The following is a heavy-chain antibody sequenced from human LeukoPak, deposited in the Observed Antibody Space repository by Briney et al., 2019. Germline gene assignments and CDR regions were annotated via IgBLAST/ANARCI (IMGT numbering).Heavy chain of an antibody. CDR1: GFTFSSYA. CDR3: TTDHRTIYGVVFPDY. CDR2: ISGSDGST. J-gene: IGHJ4*02. D-gene: IGHD3-3*01. Sequence: PGGSLRLSCAASGFTFSSYAMTWVRQAPGKGLEWVSGISGSDGSTYYADSVKGRFTISRDNSKNTLYLQMNSLKTEDTGVYYCTTDHRTIYGVVFPDYWGQGTLVTVSP. V-gene: IGHV3-23*01.